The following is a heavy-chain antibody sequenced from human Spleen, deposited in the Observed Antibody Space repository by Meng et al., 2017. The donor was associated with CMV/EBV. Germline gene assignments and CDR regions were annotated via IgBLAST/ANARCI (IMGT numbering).Heavy chain of an antibody. CDR2: IKGGGSSTNI. CDR3: ARKLRAPLDS. CDR1: GFAFSTYA. J-gene: IGHJ4*02. Sequence: GGSLRLSCAASGFAFSTYAMSWVRQAPGKGLEWVSAIKGGGSSTNIYYADSLKGRFTISRDNAKNSLYLQMNSLRAEDTAVYYCARKLRAPLDSWGQGTLVTVSS. D-gene: IGHD5-24*01. V-gene: IGHV3-21*01.